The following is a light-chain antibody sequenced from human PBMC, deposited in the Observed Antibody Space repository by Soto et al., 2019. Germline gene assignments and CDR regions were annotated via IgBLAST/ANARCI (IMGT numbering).Light chain of an antibody. Sequence: EIVLTQSPGTLSLSPGERATLSCRASQSVSINYIAWYQQKPGQAPRLLTYGASSRATGIPDRFSGSGSGTDFTLTISRLEPEDFAVYFCQQYGSSWTFGQGTKVEIK. CDR1: QSVSINY. V-gene: IGKV3-20*01. J-gene: IGKJ1*01. CDR3: QQYGSSWT. CDR2: GAS.